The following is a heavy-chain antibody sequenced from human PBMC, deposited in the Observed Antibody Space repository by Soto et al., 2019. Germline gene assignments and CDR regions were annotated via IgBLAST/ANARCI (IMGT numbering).Heavy chain of an antibody. J-gene: IGHJ5*02. CDR3: AGDRPWEPLDWFEP. CDR2: IIPIFGTA. V-gene: IGHV1-69*01. Sequence: QVQLVQSGAEVKKPGSSVKVSCKASGGTFSSYAISWVRQAPGQGLEWMGGIIPIFGTANYAQKFQGRVTITADEPTSTAYRELSSLRSEDTAVYYCAGDRPWEPLDWFEPWGQGPLVTVCS. D-gene: IGHD1-26*01. CDR1: GGTFSSYA.